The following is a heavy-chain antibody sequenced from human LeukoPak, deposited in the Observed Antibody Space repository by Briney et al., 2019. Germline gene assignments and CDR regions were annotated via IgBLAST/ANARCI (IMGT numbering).Heavy chain of an antibody. D-gene: IGHD6-19*01. J-gene: IGHJ4*02. CDR3: AVAVAGHVDY. CDR2: INHSGST. CDR1: GGSFSGYY. V-gene: IGHV4-34*01. Sequence: SETLSLTCAVYGGSFSGYYWSWIRQPPGKGLEWIGEINHSGSTNYNPSLKSRVTMSVDTSKNQFSLKLSSVTAADTAVYYCAVAVAGHVDYWGQGTLVTVSS.